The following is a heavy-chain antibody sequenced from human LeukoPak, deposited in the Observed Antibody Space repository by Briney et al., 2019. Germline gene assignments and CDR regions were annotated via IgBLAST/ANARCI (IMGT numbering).Heavy chain of an antibody. D-gene: IGHD3-10*01. Sequence: SETLSLTCAVSGYSNSSGFYWAWIRQPPGKGLEYIGSVFHSGTTYYNPSLKSRVTISVDTSKNQFSLNLSSVTAADTAVYFCARVLMWFGEPKYCFDSWGQGTLVTVSS. CDR2: VFHSGTT. CDR3: ARVLMWFGEPKYCFDS. V-gene: IGHV4-38-2*01. J-gene: IGHJ4*02. CDR1: GYSNSSGFY.